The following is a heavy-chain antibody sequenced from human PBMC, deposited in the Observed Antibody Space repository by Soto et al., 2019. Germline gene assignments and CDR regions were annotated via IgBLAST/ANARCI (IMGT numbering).Heavy chain of an antibody. CDR1: GGSISSSSYY. V-gene: IGHV4-39*01. CDR3: ASLITMIVVVHFDY. CDR2: IYYSGST. D-gene: IGHD3-22*01. J-gene: IGHJ4*02. Sequence: NPSETLSLTCTVSGGSISSSSYYWGWIRQPPGKGLEWIGSIYYSGSTYYNPSLKSRVTISVDTSKNQFSLKLSSVTAADTAVYYCASLITMIVVVHFDYWGQGTLVTVSS.